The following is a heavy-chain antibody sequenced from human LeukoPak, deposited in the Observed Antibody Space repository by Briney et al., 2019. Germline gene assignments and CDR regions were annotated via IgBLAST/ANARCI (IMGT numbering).Heavy chain of an antibody. CDR1: GFTFSSYA. CDR3: AKLKGGLISGWYFDY. CDR2: ISGSGGST. D-gene: IGHD6-19*01. V-gene: IGHV3-23*01. J-gene: IGHJ4*02. Sequence: GGSLGLSCAASGFTFSSYAMGWVRQAPGKGLEWVSTISGSGGSTYYADSVKGRFTISRDNPKNTLNLQMNSLRAEDTAVYYCAKLKGGLISGWYFDYWGQGTLVTVSS.